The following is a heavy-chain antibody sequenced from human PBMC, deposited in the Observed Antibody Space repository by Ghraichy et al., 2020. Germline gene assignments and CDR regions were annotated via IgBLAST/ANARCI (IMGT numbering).Heavy chain of an antibody. CDR3: ARGGDSGLGD. CDR1: GHTFTTSW. V-gene: IGHV3-74*01. D-gene: IGHD6-19*01. CDR2: IYSDGSII. J-gene: IGHJ4*02. Sequence: GGSLRLSCAASGHTFTTSWMHWVRQVPGKGLVWVSHIYSDGSIINYADSVRGRFTISTDNAKNTLYLQMNSLKIEDTAVYYCARGGDSGLGDWGQGTLVTVSS.